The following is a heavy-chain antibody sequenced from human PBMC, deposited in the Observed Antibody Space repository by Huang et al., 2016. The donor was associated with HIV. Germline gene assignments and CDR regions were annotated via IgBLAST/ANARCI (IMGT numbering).Heavy chain of an antibody. CDR3: ARDGAYSCDTSAYYRDY. V-gene: IGHV4-59*11. Sequence: QVQLRESGPGLVKPSETLSLTCSVSGASITSHYWSWIRQPPGEGLEWIGRVSHRGMTKYSPLLRSRVTISVDTSKDHCSLNLTSVTGADTAIYYCARDGAYSCDTSAYYRDYWGQGTLVTVSS. J-gene: IGHJ4*02. D-gene: IGHD3-22*01. CDR1: GASITSHY. CDR2: VSHRGMT.